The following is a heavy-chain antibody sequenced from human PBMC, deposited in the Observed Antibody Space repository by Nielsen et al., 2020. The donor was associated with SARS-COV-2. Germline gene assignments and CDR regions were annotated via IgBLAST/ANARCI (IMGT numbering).Heavy chain of an antibody. CDR1: GFTFSSYA. V-gene: IGHV3-23*03. Sequence: ETLSLTCAASGFTFSSYAMSWVRQAPGKGLEWVSVIYSGGSSTYYADSVKGRFTISRDNSKNTLYLQMNSLRAEDTAVYYCAKGGSSSWYEKGMDVWGQGTTVTVSS. J-gene: IGHJ6*02. CDR2: IYSGGSST. D-gene: IGHD6-13*01. CDR3: AKGGSSSWYEKGMDV.